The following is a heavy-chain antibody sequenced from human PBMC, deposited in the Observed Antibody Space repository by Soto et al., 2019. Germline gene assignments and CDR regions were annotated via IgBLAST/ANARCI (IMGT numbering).Heavy chain of an antibody. D-gene: IGHD2-8*01. V-gene: IGHV4-59*01. J-gene: IGHJ4*02. CDR2: IYYSGST. CDR3: ARASGVMVYASGY. CDR1: GGSISSYY. Sequence: SETLSLTCTVSGGSISSYYWSWIRQPPGKGLEWIGYIYYSGSTNYNPSLKSRVTISVDTSKNQFSLKLSSVTAADTAVYYCARASGVMVYASGYWGQGTLVTVSS.